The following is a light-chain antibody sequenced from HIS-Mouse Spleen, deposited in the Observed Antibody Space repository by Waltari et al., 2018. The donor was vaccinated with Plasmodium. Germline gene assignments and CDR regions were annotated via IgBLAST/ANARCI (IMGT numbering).Light chain of an antibody. CDR2: EDS. J-gene: IGLJ3*02. V-gene: IGLV3-10*01. CDR3: YSTDSSGNHRV. Sequence: SYELTQPPSVSVSPGQTARITCSGDDLPKKYAYWYQQKSGQAPVLVIYEDSKRPSGIPERVSGSRSGTMATLTIRGAQVEDEADYYCYSTDSSGNHRVFGGGTKLTVL. CDR1: DLPKKY.